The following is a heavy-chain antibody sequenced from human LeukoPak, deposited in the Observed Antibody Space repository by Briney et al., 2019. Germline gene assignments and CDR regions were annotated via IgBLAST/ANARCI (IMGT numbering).Heavy chain of an antibody. CDR3: ARGALLSIAVADY. J-gene: IGHJ4*02. CDR1: GFTFSSYW. D-gene: IGHD6-19*01. CDR2: MKQDGSEK. Sequence: GGSLRLSCAASGFTFSSYWMSWVRQAPGKGLEWVANMKQDGSEKYYVDPVKGRFTISRDNAKNSLYLQMNSLRAEDTAVYYCARGALLSIAVADYWGQGTLVTVSS. V-gene: IGHV3-7*05.